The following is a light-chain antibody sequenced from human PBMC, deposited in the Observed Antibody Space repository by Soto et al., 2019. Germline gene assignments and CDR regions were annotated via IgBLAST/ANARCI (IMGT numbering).Light chain of an antibody. V-gene: IGKV3-11*01. J-gene: IGKJ5*01. CDR1: QSVSSY. Sequence: IGLTHSPATLSFSPGERATLSFRASQSVSSYLAWYQQKPGQAPRLLIYDASNRATGIPARFSGSGSGTDFTLTICSLEPEDFAVYYCQQRSNWPITFGQGTRLEIK. CDR2: DAS. CDR3: QQRSNWPIT.